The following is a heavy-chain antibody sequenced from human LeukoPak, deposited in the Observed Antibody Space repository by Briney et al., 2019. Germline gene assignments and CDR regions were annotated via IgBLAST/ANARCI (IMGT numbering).Heavy chain of an antibody. D-gene: IGHD3-3*01. Sequence: ASVNVSCKASGYTFTGYYIHWVRQAPGQGLEWMGWINPNSGGTNYAQKFQGRVTMTRDTSISTAYMELSRLRSDDTAVYYCARDHAFWSGYYNWFDPWGQGTLVTVSS. CDR2: INPNSGGT. CDR1: GYTFTGYY. J-gene: IGHJ5*02. V-gene: IGHV1-2*02. CDR3: ARDHAFWSGYYNWFDP.